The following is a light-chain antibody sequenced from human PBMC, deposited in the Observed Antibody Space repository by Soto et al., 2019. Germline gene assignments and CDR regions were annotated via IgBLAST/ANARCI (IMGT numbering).Light chain of an antibody. CDR3: ASWDDSLNGPV. Sequence: QSVLSQPPSASETPGQRVTISCSGSSSNIGSNTVNWYQQLPGTAPKLLIYSNNQRPSGVPDRFSGSKSGTSASLAISGLQSEDEADYYCASWDDSLNGPVFGGGTKVTVL. J-gene: IGLJ2*01. CDR1: SSNIGSNT. V-gene: IGLV1-44*01. CDR2: SNN.